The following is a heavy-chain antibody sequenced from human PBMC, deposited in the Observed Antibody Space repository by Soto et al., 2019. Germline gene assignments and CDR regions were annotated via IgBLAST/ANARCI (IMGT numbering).Heavy chain of an antibody. V-gene: IGHV4-38-2*01. J-gene: IGHJ5*02. CDR3: ARAARETAKIIKWFDT. D-gene: IGHD3-10*01. CDR1: GYSISSGYY. Sequence: PSETLSLTCAVSGYSISSGYYWGWIRQPPGKGLEWIGNIYHSGNTYYNPSLKSRVTMSVDTSKNQFSLKVTSVTAADTAVYYCARAARETAKIIKWFDTWGQGTLVTVSS. CDR2: IYHSGNT.